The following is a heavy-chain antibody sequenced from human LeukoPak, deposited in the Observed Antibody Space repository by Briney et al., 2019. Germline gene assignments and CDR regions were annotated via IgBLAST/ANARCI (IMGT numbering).Heavy chain of an antibody. CDR1: GGTFSSYA. J-gene: IGHJ4*02. CDR3: AREGIYYFDY. CDR2: IIPILGIA. Sequence: ASVKVSCKASGGTFSSYAISWVRQAPGQGLEWMGRIIPILGIANYAQKFQGRVTITADKSTSTAYMELSSLRSEDTAVYYRAREGIYYFDYWGQGTLVTVSS. V-gene: IGHV1-69*04.